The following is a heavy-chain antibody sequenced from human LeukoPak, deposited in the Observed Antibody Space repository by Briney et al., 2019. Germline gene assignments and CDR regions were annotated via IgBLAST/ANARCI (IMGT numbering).Heavy chain of an antibody. Sequence: SETLSLTCTVSGGSISSYYWSWIRQPPGKGLEWLGYIYYSGSTNYNPSLKSRVTISVDTSKNQFSLKLSSVTAADTAVYYCARVRYYDFWSGYYDYWGQGTLVTVSS. D-gene: IGHD3-3*01. CDR2: IYYSGST. V-gene: IGHV4-59*01. CDR1: GGSISSYY. CDR3: ARVRYYDFWSGYYDY. J-gene: IGHJ4*02.